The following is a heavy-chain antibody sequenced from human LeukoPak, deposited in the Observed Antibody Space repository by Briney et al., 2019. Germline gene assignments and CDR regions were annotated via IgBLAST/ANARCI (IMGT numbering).Heavy chain of an antibody. V-gene: IGHV3-30*02. CDR1: GFIFSSYG. CDR2: IRHDRSNK. Sequence: GGSLRLSCAASGFIFSSYGMHWVRQAPGKGLEWVAFIRHDRSNKYYADSVRGRFTISRDNSKNTVYLQMNSLRAEDTAVYYCAKDLYDLSNSWFFGSWGQGTLVTVSS. J-gene: IGHJ4*02. D-gene: IGHD6-13*01. CDR3: AKDLYDLSNSWFFGS.